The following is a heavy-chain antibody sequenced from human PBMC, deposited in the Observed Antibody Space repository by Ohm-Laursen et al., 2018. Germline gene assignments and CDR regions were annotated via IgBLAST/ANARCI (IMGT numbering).Heavy chain of an antibody. CDR2: IRSKIFGGTA. CDR1: GFAFGDYA. V-gene: IGHV3-49*04. CDR3: TRVDRYRSSEYYFDY. J-gene: IGHJ4*02. D-gene: IGHD6-6*01. Sequence: RSLRLSCTASGFAFGDYALNWVRQAPGKGLEWVGFIRSKIFGGTAEYAASVRGRFSISGDDSKSIAYLQMNGLKTEDTAVYYCTRVDRYRSSEYYFDYWGQGNLVTVSS.